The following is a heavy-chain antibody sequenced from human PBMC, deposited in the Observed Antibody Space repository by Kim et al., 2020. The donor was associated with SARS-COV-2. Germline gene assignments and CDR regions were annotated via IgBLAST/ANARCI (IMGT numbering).Heavy chain of an antibody. V-gene: IGHV3-53*01. Sequence: GGSLRLSCAASGFSVSVTYMSWVRQAPGRGLEWVSVLYTGGSSYYADSVKGRFIISRDDSANTLYLRMNSLSAEDTAVYFCASVVAEIRDYYYMDVWGKGTTVTVSS. CDR2: LYTGGSS. D-gene: IGHD2-15*01. CDR1: GFSVSVTY. CDR3: ASVVAEIRDYYYMDV. J-gene: IGHJ6*03.